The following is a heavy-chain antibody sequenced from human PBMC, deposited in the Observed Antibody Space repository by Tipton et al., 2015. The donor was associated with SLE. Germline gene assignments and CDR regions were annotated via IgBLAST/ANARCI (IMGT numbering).Heavy chain of an antibody. V-gene: IGHV4-59*01. J-gene: IGHJ5*02. CDR2: VDNSGNT. CDR3: ARTSLGFYIRTGAPFNP. CDR1: VGSISTYY. Sequence: TLSLTCSVSVGSISTYYWNWIRQPPGKGRECLGYVDNSGNTNYNPSLKSRPTISVDTSKNQFSLNLNSLTAADRAVYFGARTSLGFYIRTGAPFNPSGHGTPVTVSS. D-gene: IGHD3-9*01.